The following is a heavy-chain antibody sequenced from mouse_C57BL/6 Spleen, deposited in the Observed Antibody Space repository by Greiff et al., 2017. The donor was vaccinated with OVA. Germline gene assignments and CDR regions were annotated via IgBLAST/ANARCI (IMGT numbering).Heavy chain of an antibody. CDR1: GYTFTDYN. CDR2: INPNNGGT. J-gene: IGHJ3*01. V-gene: IGHV1-18*01. Sequence: EVKLMESGPELVKPGASVKIPCKASGYTFTDYNMDWVKQSHGKSLEWIGDINPNNGGTIYNQKFKGKATLTVDKSSSTAYMELRSLTSEDTAVYYCARHYGSSYVGFAYWGQGTLVTVSA. D-gene: IGHD1-1*01. CDR3: ARHYGSSYVGFAY.